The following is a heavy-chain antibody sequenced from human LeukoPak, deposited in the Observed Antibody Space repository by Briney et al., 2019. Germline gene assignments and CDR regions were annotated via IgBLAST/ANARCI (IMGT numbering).Heavy chain of an antibody. J-gene: IGHJ6*02. CDR1: GFTFDDYA. Sequence: GGSLRLSCAASGFTFDDYAMHWVRQAPGKGLEWVSGISWNSGSIGYADSVKGRFTISRDNAKNSLYLQMNSLRAEDTALYYCAKGEGIAVAGTMDVWGQGTTVTVSS. CDR2: ISWNSGSI. CDR3: AKGEGIAVAGTMDV. V-gene: IGHV3-9*01. D-gene: IGHD6-19*01.